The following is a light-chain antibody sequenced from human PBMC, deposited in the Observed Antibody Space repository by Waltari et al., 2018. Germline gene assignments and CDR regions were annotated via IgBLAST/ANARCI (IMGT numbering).Light chain of an antibody. J-gene: IGKJ1*01. V-gene: IGKV1-16*01. Sequence: DIQMTKSPSSLSASVADTVTITCQASHDIGNNLNWYQQKPGRAPKLLIYRTSSLQSEIPSRLSGSGSGTIFALTIISLQPEDFATYYCQQGFSDLWTFGQGTQVEL. CDR1: HDIGNN. CDR2: RTS. CDR3: QQGFSDLWT.